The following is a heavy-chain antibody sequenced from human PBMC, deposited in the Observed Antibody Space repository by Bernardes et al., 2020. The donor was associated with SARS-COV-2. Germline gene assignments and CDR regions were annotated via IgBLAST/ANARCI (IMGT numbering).Heavy chain of an antibody. CDR3: ARRLIVEDRAGLDH. V-gene: IGHV3-21*06. CDR2: IGRDSRDI. D-gene: IGHD2-15*01. Sequence: GGSLRLSCVASGFTFSSYGLYWVRQAPGKGLEWVSYIGRDSRDISYVDSVKGRFTISRDDAQNSLYLQMNRLTAEDTAIYYCARRLIVEDRAGLDHWGRGTLGTVSS. J-gene: IGHJ4*02. CDR1: GFTFSSYG.